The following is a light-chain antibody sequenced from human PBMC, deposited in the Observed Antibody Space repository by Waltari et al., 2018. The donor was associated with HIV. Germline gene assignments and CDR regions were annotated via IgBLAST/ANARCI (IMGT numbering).Light chain of an antibody. V-gene: IGKV1-39*01. CDR3: QQSYSTPRM. CDR2: AAS. CDR1: QIIGND. J-gene: IGKJ1*01. Sequence: DIQVTQSPSSLSASVGDRVTITCRASQIIGNDVNWYQQKPGRAPNLLIYAASTLQTEVPSRFSGSGSGTDFTLTISSLQPEDFATYYCQQSYSTPRMFGQGTKVEIK.